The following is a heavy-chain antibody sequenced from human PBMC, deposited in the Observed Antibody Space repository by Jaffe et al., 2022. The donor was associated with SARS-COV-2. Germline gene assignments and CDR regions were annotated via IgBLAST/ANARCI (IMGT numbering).Heavy chain of an antibody. D-gene: IGHD3-22*01. Sequence: QVQLQESGPGLVKPSETLSLTCTVSGGSISSYYWSWIRQPPGKGLEWIGYIYYSGSTNYNPSLKSRVTISVDTSKNQFSLKLSSVTAADTAVYYCAAYYYDSSGYYYWFDPWGQGTLVTVSS. CDR1: GGSISSYY. CDR2: IYYSGST. J-gene: IGHJ5*02. CDR3: AAYYYDSSGYYYWFDP. V-gene: IGHV4-59*01.